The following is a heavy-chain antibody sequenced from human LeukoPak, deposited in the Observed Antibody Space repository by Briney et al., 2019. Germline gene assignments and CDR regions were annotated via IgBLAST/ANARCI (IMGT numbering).Heavy chain of an antibody. Sequence: PGGSLRLSRGASVFTFSSYAMSGVRQAPGKGLEWVSVISNTGGSTFYADSVKGRFTISRDNSKQTLYLQMNSLSAEYSAVYYYTMRADVAATSLYYFDYWGQGTLVTVSS. CDR3: TMRADVAATSLYYFDY. D-gene: IGHD2-15*01. V-gene: IGHV3-23*01. CDR2: ISNTGGST. CDR1: VFTFSSYA. J-gene: IGHJ4*02.